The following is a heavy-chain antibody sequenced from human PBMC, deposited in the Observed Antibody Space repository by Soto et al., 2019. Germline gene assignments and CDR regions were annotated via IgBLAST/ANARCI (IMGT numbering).Heavy chain of an antibody. J-gene: IGHJ3*02. D-gene: IGHD3-16*02. CDR3: SGIVASPNAAFDI. CDR1: GGSITSGGYY. Sequence: QVQLQESGPGLVTPSQTLSLTCAVSGGSITSGGYYWAWIRQHPGEGLEWIGYVYRTGTTYYNSSLKSRLTISLDTSKNPFSLNLNAVTDADTAQYYCSGIVASPNAAFDIWSQEPMITVSS. V-gene: IGHV4-31*02. CDR2: VYRTGTT.